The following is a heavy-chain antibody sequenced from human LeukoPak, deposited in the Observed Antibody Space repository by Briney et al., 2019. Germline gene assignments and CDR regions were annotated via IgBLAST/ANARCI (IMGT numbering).Heavy chain of an antibody. V-gene: IGHV4-4*07. Sequence: PSETLSLTCTVSGGSISSDYWSWIRQPAGKGLEWIGRIYTNESTNYNPSLKSRVTMSVDTSKNQLSLKMISVTDEDTAVYYCARGVRRGITIFGVVGGWFDPWGQGTLVTVSS. CDR1: GGSISSDY. CDR3: ARGVRRGITIFGVVGGWFDP. CDR2: IYTNEST. D-gene: IGHD3-3*01. J-gene: IGHJ5*02.